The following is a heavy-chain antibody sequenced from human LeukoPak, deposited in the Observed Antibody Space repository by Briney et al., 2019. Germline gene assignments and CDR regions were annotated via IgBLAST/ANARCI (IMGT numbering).Heavy chain of an antibody. V-gene: IGHV3-23*01. CDR1: GFSFSSYA. CDR2: MSSSDDGR. Sequence: GGSLRLSCATSGFSFSSYAMSWVRQAPGKGLEWVSAMSSSDDGRYYAASVRGRFTISRDTSRSTLDLQMNSLRAEDAAVYYCAKAPVTSCRGAFCYPLDSWGQGTLVTVSS. D-gene: IGHD2-15*01. J-gene: IGHJ1*01. CDR3: AKAPVTSCRGAFCYPLDS.